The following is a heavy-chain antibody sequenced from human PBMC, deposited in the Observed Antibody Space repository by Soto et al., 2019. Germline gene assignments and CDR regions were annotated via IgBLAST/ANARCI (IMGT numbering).Heavy chain of an antibody. CDR1: GYTFTGHY. J-gene: IGHJ4*02. CDR3: ERGRSGQIVVFY. CDR2: IGPESGAT. Sequence: ASVKVSCKASGYTFTGHYIHWVREAPEQGPEWMGEIGPESGATRYAQKFQGRVTMTRDTSITTVYMELNNLSPDDTAVYYCERGRSGQIVVFYWGQGTPVTVPS. V-gene: IGHV1-2*02. D-gene: IGHD1-26*01.